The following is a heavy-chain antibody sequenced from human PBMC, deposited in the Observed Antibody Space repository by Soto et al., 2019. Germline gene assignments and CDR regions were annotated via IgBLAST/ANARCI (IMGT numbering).Heavy chain of an antibody. CDR2: IHYSGST. D-gene: IGHD2-2*01. CDR3: ARGEVLPAASLDY. J-gene: IGHJ4*02. CDR1: GGSISSGGYY. V-gene: IGHV4-31*03. Sequence: SETLSLTCTVSGGSISSGGYYWSWIRQRPGKGLEWIGDIHYSGSTFYNPSLKSRVTISVDTSENQFSLKLSSMTAVDTAVYYCARGEVLPAASLDYWGQGTLVTVSS.